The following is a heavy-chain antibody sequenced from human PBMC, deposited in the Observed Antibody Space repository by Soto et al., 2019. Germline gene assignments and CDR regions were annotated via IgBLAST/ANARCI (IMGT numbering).Heavy chain of an antibody. CDR3: GRVVEGATRHTDPDS. D-gene: IGHD2-21*01. V-gene: IGHV4-39*01. Sequence: KPSETLSLTCTASGVSIHNSHSFWAWIRQPPGKGLQFIASVYHNGGAHYNSSLKSRVTISVDTANNQVSLRMRSLTAADTAFYYCGRVVEGATRHTDPDSWGQGILVTVSS. J-gene: IGHJ5*01. CDR1: GVSIHNSHSF. CDR2: VYHNGGA.